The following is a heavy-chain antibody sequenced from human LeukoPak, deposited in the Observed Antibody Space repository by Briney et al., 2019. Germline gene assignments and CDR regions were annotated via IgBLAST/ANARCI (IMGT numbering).Heavy chain of an antibody. Sequence: SETLSLTCAVYGGSFSGYYWSWIRQPPGKGLEWIGEINHSGSTNYDPSLKSRVTISVDTSKNQFSLKLSSVTAADTAVYYCARGSSSSSRGAFDIWGQGTMVTVSS. D-gene: IGHD6-6*01. V-gene: IGHV4-34*01. J-gene: IGHJ3*02. CDR2: INHSGST. CDR3: ARGSSSSSRGAFDI. CDR1: GGSFSGYY.